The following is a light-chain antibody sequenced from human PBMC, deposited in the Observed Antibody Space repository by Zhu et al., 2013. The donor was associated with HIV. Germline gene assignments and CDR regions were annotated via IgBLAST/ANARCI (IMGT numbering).Light chain of an antibody. Sequence: QSVLTQPPSVSAAPGQKVTISCSGSSSNIGNNFVSWYQQLPGTAPKLLIYDDNKRPSGIPDRFSGSKSGTSASLTISGLRSEDEADYYCAAWDDSLSTFWVFGGGTRLTVL. V-gene: IGLV1-51*01. CDR1: SSNIGNNF. J-gene: IGLJ3*02. CDR2: DDN. CDR3: AAWDDSLSTFWV.